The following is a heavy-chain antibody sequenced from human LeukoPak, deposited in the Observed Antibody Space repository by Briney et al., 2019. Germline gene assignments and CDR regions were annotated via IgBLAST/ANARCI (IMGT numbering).Heavy chain of an antibody. CDR3: ARDRGYSYGPHLDY. D-gene: IGHD5-18*01. CDR1: GYTFTGYY. J-gene: IGHJ4*02. Sequence: GASVKVSCKASGYTFTGYYMHWVRQAPGQGLEWMGWINPNSGGTNYAQKFQGRVTMTRDTSISTAYMELSRLRSDDTAVYYCARDRGYSYGPHLDYWGQGTLVTVSS. V-gene: IGHV1-2*02. CDR2: INPNSGGT.